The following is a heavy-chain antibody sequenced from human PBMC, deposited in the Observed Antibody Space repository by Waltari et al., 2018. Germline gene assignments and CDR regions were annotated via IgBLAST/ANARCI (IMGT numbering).Heavy chain of an antibody. Sequence: QVQLVQSGAEVKKPGASVKVSCKVSGSTLTELSMHWVRQAPEQGLEWMGGFDPEDGETIYAQKFQGRVTMTEDTSTDTAYMELSSLRSEDTAVYYCATVSPDRFDGDFYYYYGMDVWGQGTTVTVSS. D-gene: IGHD4-17*01. CDR2: FDPEDGET. CDR1: GSTLTELS. V-gene: IGHV1-24*01. J-gene: IGHJ6*02. CDR3: ATVSPDRFDGDFYYYYGMDV.